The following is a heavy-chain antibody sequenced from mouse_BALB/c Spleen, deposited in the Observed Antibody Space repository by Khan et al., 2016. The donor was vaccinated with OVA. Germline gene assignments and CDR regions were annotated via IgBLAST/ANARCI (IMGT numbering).Heavy chain of an antibody. J-gene: IGHJ4*01. CDR3: ARRTTGYAMDY. CDR1: GYTFTSNT. D-gene: IGHD2-14*01. Sequence: VQLQESGAELARPGASVKMSCKASGYTFTSNTMHWVKQRPGQGLEWIGYINPRSSYTNYNQKFKDKATLTADKSSSTAYMQLSSLTYEAAAVYYCARRTTGYAMDYWGQGTSVTVSS. CDR2: INPRSSYT. V-gene: IGHV1-4*01.